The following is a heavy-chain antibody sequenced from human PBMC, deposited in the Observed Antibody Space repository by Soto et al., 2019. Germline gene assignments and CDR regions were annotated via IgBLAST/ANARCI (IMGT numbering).Heavy chain of an antibody. CDR2: IYPGDSNT. CDR3: ARQGYCSSTACYTVDY. CDR1: GYSFTNYW. D-gene: IGHD2-2*02. V-gene: IGHV5-51*01. Sequence: GESLKISCKGSGYSFTNYWIGWVRQMPGKGLEWMGIIYPGDSNTRYSPSFQGQVTISADKSISTAYLQWSSLKASDTAMYYCARQGYCSSTACYTVDYWGQGTLVTVSS. J-gene: IGHJ4*02.